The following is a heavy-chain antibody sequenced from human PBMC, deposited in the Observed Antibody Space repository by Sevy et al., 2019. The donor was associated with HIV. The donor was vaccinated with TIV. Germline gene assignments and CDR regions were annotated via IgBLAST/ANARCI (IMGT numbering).Heavy chain of an antibody. CDR2: IIPIFGTA. J-gene: IGHJ3*02. Sequence: ASVKVSCKASGGTFSSYAISWVRQAPGQGLEWMGGIIPIFGTANYAQKLQGRVTITADESRRTAYMELSSLSSGDTAVYYCAGGSGGSGSYYIPNAFDIWGQGTTVTVSS. CDR3: AGGSGGSGSYYIPNAFDI. CDR1: GGTFSSYA. D-gene: IGHD3-10*01. V-gene: IGHV1-69*13.